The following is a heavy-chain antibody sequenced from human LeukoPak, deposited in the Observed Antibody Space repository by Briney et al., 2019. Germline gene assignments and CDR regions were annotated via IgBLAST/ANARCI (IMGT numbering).Heavy chain of an antibody. CDR2: INWNGDST. Sequence: LTGGSLRLSCAASGFTSDDYGMSWVRQAPGKGLEWVSGINWNGDSTGYADSVKGRFTISRDNAKNSLYLQMIRLRAEDTAFYYCARVYYYDDRGYYDWGQGTLVTVSS. V-gene: IGHV3-20*04. D-gene: IGHD3-22*01. J-gene: IGHJ4*02. CDR3: ARVYYYDDRGYYD. CDR1: GFTSDDYG.